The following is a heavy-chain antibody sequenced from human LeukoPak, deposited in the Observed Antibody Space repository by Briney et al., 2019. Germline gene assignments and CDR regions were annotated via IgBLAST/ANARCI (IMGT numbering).Heavy chain of an antibody. CDR2: ILYDGSNE. D-gene: IGHD1-26*01. V-gene: IGHV3-30-3*01. CDR3: ASDGAYAMAV. CDR1: GFTFSNYA. Sequence: GGSLRLSCAASGFTFSNYAMHWVRQAPGKGLEWVAVILYDGSNEYYPDSVRGRFTISRDNAKNTVSLQMNSLRAEDTAVYYCASDGAYAMAVWGQGTTVTVSS. J-gene: IGHJ6*02.